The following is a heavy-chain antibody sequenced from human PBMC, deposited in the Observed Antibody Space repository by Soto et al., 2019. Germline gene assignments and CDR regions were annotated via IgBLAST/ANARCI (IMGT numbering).Heavy chain of an antibody. CDR3: ERKTDGKGQNQF. CDR2: ILPIFGTP. V-gene: IGHV1-69*13. D-gene: IGHD1-1*01. CDR1: GDSFTNYA. J-gene: IGHJ4*02. Sequence: GASVKVSCKASGDSFTNYAFTWVRQARGQGLEWMGGILPIFGTPTYAPGFLGRVTITADESTSTAFMDLKDLTSEDTAVYFCERKTDGKGQNQFWGQGTMVTVSS.